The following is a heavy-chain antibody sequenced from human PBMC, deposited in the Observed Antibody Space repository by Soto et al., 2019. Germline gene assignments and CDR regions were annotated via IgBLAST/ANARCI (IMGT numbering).Heavy chain of an antibody. D-gene: IGHD2-21*02. CDR2: INGDGTYT. Sequence: PGGSLRLSCAASGFTFSNYWMYWVRQGPGKGLAWVSRINGDGTYTSSADSVKGRFAISRDNAKNTLYLQMNSLRPEDTAVYYCASALDSLAPTAFWGQGTLVTVSS. V-gene: IGHV3-74*01. CDR1: GFTFSNYW. CDR3: ASALDSLAPTAF. J-gene: IGHJ4*02.